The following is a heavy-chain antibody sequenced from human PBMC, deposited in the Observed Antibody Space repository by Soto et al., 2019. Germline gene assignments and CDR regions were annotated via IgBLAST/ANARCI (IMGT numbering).Heavy chain of an antibody. D-gene: IGHD3-10*01. V-gene: IGHV3-23*01. CDR1: GFTFKNYD. Sequence: EVELLEPGGGLVQPGGSLRLSCVASGFTFKNYDMRWIRQAPGKGLEWVSGISGSGGVTYYADSVKGRFTISRDNSKKTLYLQMNSLRAEDTAIYYCAKNRQFRSYYESAGHYDNWGQGTLVTVSS. CDR2: ISGSGGVT. J-gene: IGHJ4*02. CDR3: AKNRQFRSYYESAGHYDN.